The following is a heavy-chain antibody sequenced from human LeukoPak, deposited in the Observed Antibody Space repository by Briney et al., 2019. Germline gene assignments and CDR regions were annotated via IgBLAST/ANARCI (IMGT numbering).Heavy chain of an antibody. D-gene: IGHD2-2*02. J-gene: IGHJ2*01. CDR2: IYSSGST. CDR1: GGSISSYY. Sequence: SETLSLTCTVSGGSISSYYWSWIRQPAGKGLEWIGRIYSSGSTKYNPSLKSRVTISVDKSKNQFYLKLSSVTAADTAVYYCARAPRIVVVPAAIGARSDWYFDLWGRGTLVTVSS. V-gene: IGHV4-4*07. CDR3: ARAPRIVVVPAAIGARSDWYFDL.